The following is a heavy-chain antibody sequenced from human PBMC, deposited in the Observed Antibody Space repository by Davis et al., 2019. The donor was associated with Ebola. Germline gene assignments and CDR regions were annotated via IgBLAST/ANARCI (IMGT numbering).Heavy chain of an antibody. D-gene: IGHD3-10*01. CDR3: ARTGSGSYYFGMDV. J-gene: IGHJ6*02. CDR1: GYTFTSYG. CDR2: INAGNGNT. Sequence: ASVKVSCKASGYTFTSYGISWVRQAPGQGLEWMGWINAGNGNTKYSQKFQGRVTITRDTSASTAYMELSSLRSEDTAVYYCARTGSGSYYFGMDVWGQGTTVTVSS. V-gene: IGHV1-3*01.